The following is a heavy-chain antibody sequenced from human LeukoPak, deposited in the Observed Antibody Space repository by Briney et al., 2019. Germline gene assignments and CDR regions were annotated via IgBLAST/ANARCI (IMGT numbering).Heavy chain of an antibody. CDR3: ARRAVGNSYYYSMDV. CDR2: VNPNTGNT. J-gene: IGHJ6*03. CDR1: GYTFASYD. V-gene: IGHV1-8*01. Sequence: ASVKVSCKASGYTFASYDNNWVRQATGQGLEWMGWVNPNTGNTGYAQKFQGRVTITRNTSISTAFMELSSLRSEDTAVYYCARRAVGNSYYYSMDVWGKGTTVTVSS. D-gene: IGHD6-19*01.